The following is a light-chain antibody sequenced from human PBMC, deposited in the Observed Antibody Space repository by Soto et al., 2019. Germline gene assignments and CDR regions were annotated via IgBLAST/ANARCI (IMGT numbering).Light chain of an antibody. J-gene: IGLJ2*01. V-gene: IGLV2-14*01. Sequence: QSALTQPASVSGSPGQSITISCTGTSSDVGGYNYVSWYQQHPGKAPKLMIYEVSKWPSGVSNRCSGSKSGNTASLTISGLQAEDEADYYCSSYTSIGTLVFGGGTKLTVL. CDR2: EVS. CDR1: SSDVGGYNY. CDR3: SSYTSIGTLV.